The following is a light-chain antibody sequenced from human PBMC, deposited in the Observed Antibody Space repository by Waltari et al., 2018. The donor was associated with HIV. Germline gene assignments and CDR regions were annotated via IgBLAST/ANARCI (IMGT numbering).Light chain of an antibody. J-gene: IGLJ2*01. V-gene: IGLV2-8*01. CDR2: EVS. CDR1: SSDVGGYNY. Sequence: QSALTQPPSASGSPGQSVTISCTGTSSDVGGYNYVSWYQKHPGKAPKLMIYEVSKRPSGVPVRFSGAKSGNTASLTVSGLQAVDEADYYCSSYAGSNNVVFGGGTKLTVL. CDR3: SSYAGSNNVV.